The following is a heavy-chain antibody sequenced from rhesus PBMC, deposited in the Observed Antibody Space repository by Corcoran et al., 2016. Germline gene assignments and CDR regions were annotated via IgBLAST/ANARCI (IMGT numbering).Heavy chain of an antibody. CDR3: ARGSIAAAGTHYFDY. CDR1: GGSISSSY. J-gene: IGHJ4*01. V-gene: IGHV4-169*01. CDR2: IYGSVSST. Sequence: QLQLQESGPGLVKPSETLSVTCAVSGGSISSSYWSWIRQAPGKGLEWIGYIYGSVSSTNDNPSLQSRVTLSVDTSKNQLSLKVSSVTTADTAVYYCARGSIAAAGTHYFDYWGQGVLVTVSS. D-gene: IGHD6-25*01.